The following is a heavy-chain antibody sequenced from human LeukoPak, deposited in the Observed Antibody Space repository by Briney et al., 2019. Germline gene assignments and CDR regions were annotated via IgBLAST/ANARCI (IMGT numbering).Heavy chain of an antibody. D-gene: IGHD2-15*01. V-gene: IGHV1-69*05. CDR1: GGTFSSYA. CDR3: ARETAIVVVEDATQEDYYYMDV. CDR2: IIPIFGTA. J-gene: IGHJ6*03. Sequence: ASVKVSCNASGGTFSSYAISWVRQAPGQGLEWMGRIIPIFGTANYAQKFQGRVTITTDESTSTAYMELSSLRSEDTAVYYCARETAIVVVEDATQEDYYYMDVWGKGTTVTVSS.